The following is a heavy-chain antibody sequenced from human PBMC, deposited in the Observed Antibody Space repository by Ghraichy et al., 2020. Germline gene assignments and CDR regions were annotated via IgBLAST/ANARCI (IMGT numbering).Heavy chain of an antibody. V-gene: IGHV1-18*04. Sequence: ASVKVSCKASGYTFTSYGISWVRQAPGQGLEWMGWISAYNGNTNYAQKLQGRVTMTTDTSTSTAYMELRSLRSDDTAVYYCAREMGYYDILTGHTSELNLDYWGQGTLVTVSS. CDR1: GYTFTSYG. CDR2: ISAYNGNT. J-gene: IGHJ4*02. CDR3: AREMGYYDILTGHTSELNLDY. D-gene: IGHD3-9*01.